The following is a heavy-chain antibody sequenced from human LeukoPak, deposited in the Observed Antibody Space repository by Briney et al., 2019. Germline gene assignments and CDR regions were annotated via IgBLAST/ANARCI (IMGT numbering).Heavy chain of an antibody. CDR3: ARRGVQWQDGYYYMDV. D-gene: IGHD6-19*01. Sequence: ASVKVSCKASGYTFTGYYMHWVRQAPGQGLEWMGWINPNSGGTNYVQKFQGRVTMTRDTSISTAYMELSRLRSDDTAVYYCARRGVQWQDGYYYMDVWGKGTTVTASS. CDR1: GYTFTGYY. V-gene: IGHV1-2*02. CDR2: INPNSGGT. J-gene: IGHJ6*03.